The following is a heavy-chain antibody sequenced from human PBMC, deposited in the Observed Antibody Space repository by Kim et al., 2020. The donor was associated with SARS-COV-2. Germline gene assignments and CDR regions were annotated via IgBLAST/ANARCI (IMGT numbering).Heavy chain of an antibody. J-gene: IGHJ6*02. CDR1: GGSFSGYY. Sequence: SETLSLTCAVYGGSFSGYYWSWIRQPPGKGLEWIGEINHSGSTNYNPSLKSRVTISVDTSKNQFSLKLSSVTAADTAVYYCARAPPSAKMALSGSYYKPNSGGMDVWGQGTTVTVSS. D-gene: IGHD3-10*01. CDR3: ARAPPSAKMALSGSYYKPNSGGMDV. V-gene: IGHV4-34*01. CDR2: INHSGST.